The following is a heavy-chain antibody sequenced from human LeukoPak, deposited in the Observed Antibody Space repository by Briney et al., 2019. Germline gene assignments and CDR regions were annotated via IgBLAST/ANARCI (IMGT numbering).Heavy chain of an antibody. CDR2: IYYGENT. Sequence: SETLSLTCAVYGGSFSGYYWGWIRQPPGKGLEWIGNIYYGENTYYNPSLKSRVTISIDTSKNQFYLKLSSLTAADTAVYFCARRDDSSGYHKIFDYWGPGTLVTVSS. D-gene: IGHD3-22*01. V-gene: IGHV4-34*01. CDR1: GGSFSGYY. CDR3: ARRDDSSGYHKIFDY. J-gene: IGHJ4*02.